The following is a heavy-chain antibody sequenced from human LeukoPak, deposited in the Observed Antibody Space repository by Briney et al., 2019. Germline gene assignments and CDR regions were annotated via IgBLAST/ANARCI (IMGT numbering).Heavy chain of an antibody. CDR1: GYTFTDSY. CDR3: ARYGDRDYFDY. J-gene: IGHJ4*02. D-gene: IGHD4-17*01. Sequence: ASVKVSCKASGYTFTDSYIHWVGQAPGQGLEWMGWISAYNGNTSYAQKLQGRVTMTTDTSTSTAYMELRSLRSDDTAVYYCARYGDRDYFDYWGQGTLVTVSS. CDR2: ISAYNGNT. V-gene: IGHV1-18*04.